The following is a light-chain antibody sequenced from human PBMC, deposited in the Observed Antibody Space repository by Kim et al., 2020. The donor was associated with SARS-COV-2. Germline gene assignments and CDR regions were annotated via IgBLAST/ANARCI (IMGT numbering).Light chain of an antibody. V-gene: IGLV2-14*03. J-gene: IGLJ3*02. CDR1: SSDVGGYDH. Sequence: GQSITISCSGTSSDVGGYDHVSWYQQHPGKVPKLMIYDVTKRPSGVSNRFSGSKSGNTASLTISGLQSEDEADYYCNSYTSSSTRVFGGGTKVTVL. CDR2: DVT. CDR3: NSYTSSSTRV.